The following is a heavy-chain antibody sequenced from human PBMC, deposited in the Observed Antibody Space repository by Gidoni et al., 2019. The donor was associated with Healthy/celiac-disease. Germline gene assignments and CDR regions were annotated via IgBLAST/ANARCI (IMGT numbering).Heavy chain of an antibody. CDR1: GFTFSSYS. CDR3: ARDRVGYCSSTSCYENDAFDI. Sequence: EVQLVESGGGLVKPGGSLRLSCAASGFTFSSYSMNWVRQAPGKGLEWVSSISSSSSYIYYADSVKGRFTSSRDNAKNSLYLQMNSLRAEDTAVYYCARDRVGYCSSTSCYENDAFDIWGQGTMVTVSS. CDR2: ISSSSSYI. V-gene: IGHV3-21*01. J-gene: IGHJ3*02. D-gene: IGHD2-2*01.